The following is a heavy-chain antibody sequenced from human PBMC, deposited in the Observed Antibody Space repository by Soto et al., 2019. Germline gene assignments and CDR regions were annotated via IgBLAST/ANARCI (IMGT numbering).Heavy chain of an antibody. Sequence: VGSLTLSGASPGFPFRMYLVTLFRLAPGNGLEWVGRIILDGSERSYVDSVKGRFPISRDNARNSLYLQMTSLRAEDTAVYYCARRSVIYNWFDPWGQGTLV. V-gene: IGHV3-7*01. CDR1: GFPFRMYL. D-gene: IGHD3-16*02. CDR3: ARRSVIYNWFDP. J-gene: IGHJ5*02. CDR2: IILDGSER.